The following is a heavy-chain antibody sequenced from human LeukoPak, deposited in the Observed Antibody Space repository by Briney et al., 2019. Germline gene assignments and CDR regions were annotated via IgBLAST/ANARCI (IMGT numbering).Heavy chain of an antibody. CDR2: INHSGST. Sequence: GSLRLSCAASGFTFSSYEMNWVRQPPGKGLEWIGEINHSGSTNYNPSLKSRVTISVDTSKNQFSLKLSSVTAADTAVYYCAREGSSSWYDWFDPWGQGTLVTVSS. CDR1: GFTFSSYE. D-gene: IGHD6-13*01. J-gene: IGHJ5*02. CDR3: AREGSSSWYDWFDP. V-gene: IGHV4-34*01.